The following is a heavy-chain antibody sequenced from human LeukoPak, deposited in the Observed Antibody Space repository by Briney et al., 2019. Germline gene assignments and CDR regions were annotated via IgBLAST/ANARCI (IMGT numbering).Heavy chain of an antibody. V-gene: IGHV5-51*01. Sequence: GESLKICCNGCGYSFTSYWIGWVRQIPGKGLEWMGIIYPGDSYTRYSPSFQGQVTISADKSSSTAYLQWSSLKASDTAMYYCARSGWGCSSTSCYTDYWGQGTLVTVSS. CDR1: GYSFTSYW. CDR2: IYPGDSYT. J-gene: IGHJ4*02. CDR3: ARSGWGCSSTSCYTDY. D-gene: IGHD2-2*02.